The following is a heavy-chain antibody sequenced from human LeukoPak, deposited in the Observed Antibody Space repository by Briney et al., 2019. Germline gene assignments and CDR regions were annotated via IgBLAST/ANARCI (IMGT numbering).Heavy chain of an antibody. CDR1: GFTFSSYA. Sequence: GGSLRLSCAASGFTFSSYAMHWVRQAPGKGLEWVAVISYDGSNKYYADSVKGRFTISRDNSKNTLYLQMNSLRAEDTAVYYCARPPLGYCTGGSCSFDPWGQGTLVTVSS. V-gene: IGHV3-30-3*01. J-gene: IGHJ5*02. CDR2: ISYDGSNK. D-gene: IGHD2-15*01. CDR3: ARPPLGYCTGGSCSFDP.